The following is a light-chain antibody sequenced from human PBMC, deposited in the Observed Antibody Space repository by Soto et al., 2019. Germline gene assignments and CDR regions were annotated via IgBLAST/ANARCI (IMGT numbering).Light chain of an antibody. V-gene: IGKV3-20*01. CDR1: QSVSSNY. Sequence: EIVLTQSPGTLSLSPGERATLSCRASQSVSSNYLAWYQQNPGQAPRLLIYGASSRATGIPDRFSGSGSGTDFTLTISRLEPEDFAVYYCQQYDSSWTFGQGTKVDIK. J-gene: IGKJ1*01. CDR3: QQYDSSWT. CDR2: GAS.